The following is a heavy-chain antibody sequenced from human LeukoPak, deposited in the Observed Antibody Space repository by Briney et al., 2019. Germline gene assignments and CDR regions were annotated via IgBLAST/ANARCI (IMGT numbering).Heavy chain of an antibody. CDR2: INPNSGGT. Sequence: ASVKVSCKASGYTFTGYYMHWARQALGQGLEWMGWINPNSGGTNYAQKFQGRVTMTRDTSISTAYMELSRLRSDDTAVYYCARGGVCSSTSCYNFDYWGQGTLVTVSS. CDR3: ARGGVCSSTSCYNFDY. J-gene: IGHJ4*02. V-gene: IGHV1-2*02. D-gene: IGHD2-2*01. CDR1: GYTFTGYY.